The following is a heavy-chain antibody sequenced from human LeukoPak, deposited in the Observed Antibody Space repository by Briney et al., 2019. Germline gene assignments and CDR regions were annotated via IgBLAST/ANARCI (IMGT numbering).Heavy chain of an antibody. D-gene: IGHD1/OR15-1a*01. CDR3: ARDSGNWNIDY. Sequence: SETLSLTCAVSGFSVSTIHYYWGWVRQSPGKGLEWIASIDHGGGIHYIPSLQSRLTISRDTSNNHFSLRLSSVTAADTAVYYCARDSGNWNIDYWGRGILVTVSS. CDR1: GFSVSTIHYY. J-gene: IGHJ4*02. V-gene: IGHV4-38-2*02. CDR2: IDHGGGI.